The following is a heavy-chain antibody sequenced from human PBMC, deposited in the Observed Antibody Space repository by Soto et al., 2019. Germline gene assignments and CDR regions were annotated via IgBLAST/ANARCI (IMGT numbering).Heavy chain of an antibody. D-gene: IGHD6-6*01. Sequence: QVQLQESGPGLVKPSQTLSLTCTVTGGSISSDGYYWSWIRLHPGQGLEWIGYIYYTGYSFYNPSLRSRANISVDTSDNQCSLRLSSLTAADTAVYYCARQYIASRWFAPWGQGTLVTVSS. J-gene: IGHJ5*02. CDR3: ARQYIASRWFAP. CDR1: GGSISSDGYY. V-gene: IGHV4-31*03. CDR2: IYYTGYS.